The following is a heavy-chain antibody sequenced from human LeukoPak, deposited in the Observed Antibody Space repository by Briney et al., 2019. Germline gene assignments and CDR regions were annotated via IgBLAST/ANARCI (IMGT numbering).Heavy chain of an antibody. Sequence: PGGSLRLSCAASGFTFSTYAMHWARQAPGKGPEWVAVISYDGRNKYYADSVKGRFTISRDNSKNTLYLQMNSLRAEDTAVYYCAKESDGYKCYFDYWGQGTLVTVSS. J-gene: IGHJ4*02. CDR2: ISYDGRNK. CDR1: GFTFSTYA. V-gene: IGHV3-30*04. D-gene: IGHD5-24*01. CDR3: AKESDGYKCYFDY.